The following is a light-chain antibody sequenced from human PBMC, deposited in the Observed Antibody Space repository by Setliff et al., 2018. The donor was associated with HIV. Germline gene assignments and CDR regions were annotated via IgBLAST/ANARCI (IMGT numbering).Light chain of an antibody. CDR3: STWDDSLKSWV. CDR1: SSNIGINT. V-gene: IGLV1-44*01. J-gene: IGLJ3*02. CDR2: TNN. Sequence: QSVLTQPPSASGTPGQGVTISCSGSSSNIGINTVNWYLQFPGAAPKLLIHTNNQRQSGVPDRFSGSKSGTSASLAISGLQSEDEGDYYCSTWDDSLKSWVFGGGTKVTVL.